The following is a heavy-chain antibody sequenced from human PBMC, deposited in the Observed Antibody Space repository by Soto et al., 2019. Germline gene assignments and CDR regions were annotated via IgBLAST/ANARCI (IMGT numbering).Heavy chain of an antibody. CDR3: ARGLAAGDY. CDR1: GYTFTNYY. J-gene: IGHJ4*02. D-gene: IGHD6-13*01. V-gene: IGHV1-46*01. Sequence: QVQLVQSGAEVKNPGASVKVSCKASGYTFTNYYIHWVRQAPRQGLEWMAIINPNGGSTNYAQKFHGRVTLARDTFTSTVYMELSRLRSEDTAIYYCARGLAAGDYWGQGTLVTVSS. CDR2: INPNGGST.